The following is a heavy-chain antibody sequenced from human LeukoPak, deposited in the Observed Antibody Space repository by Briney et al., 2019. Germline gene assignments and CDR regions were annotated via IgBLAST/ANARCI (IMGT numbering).Heavy chain of an antibody. CDR1: GGSFSGYY. D-gene: IGHD2-15*01. V-gene: IGHV4-34*01. J-gene: IGHJ2*01. CDR2: INHSGST. CDR3: ARVGCSGGSCYPGSPPSSYWYFDL. Sequence: PSETLSLTCAVYGGSFSGYYWSWIRQPPGKGLEWIGEINHSGSTNYNPSLKSRVTISVDTSKNQFSLKLSSVTAADTAEYYCARVGCSGGSCYPGSPPSSYWYFDLWGRGTLVTVSS.